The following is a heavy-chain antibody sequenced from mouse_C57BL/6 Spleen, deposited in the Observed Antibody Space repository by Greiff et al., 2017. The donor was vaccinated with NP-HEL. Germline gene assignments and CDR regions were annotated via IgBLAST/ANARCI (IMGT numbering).Heavy chain of an antibody. CDR3: ASDRWLPFDY. Sequence: EVHLVESGGGLVKPGGSLKLSCAASGFTFSDYGMHWVRQAPEKGLEWVAYISSGSSSIYYADTVKGRFTISIDNAKNTLFLQMTSQRSEDTSMYYCASDRWLPFDYWGQGTTLTVSS. CDR1: GFTFSDYG. J-gene: IGHJ2*01. V-gene: IGHV5-17*01. D-gene: IGHD2-3*01. CDR2: ISSGSSSI.